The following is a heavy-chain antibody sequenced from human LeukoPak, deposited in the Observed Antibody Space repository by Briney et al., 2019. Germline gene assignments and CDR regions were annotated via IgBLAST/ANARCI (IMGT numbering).Heavy chain of an antibody. V-gene: IGHV1-18*01. Sequence: ASVKVSCKASGCTFTNNGISWVRQAPGQGPEWMGWISPNNGDTNHAQKLQGRVTMTTDTSTSTVYMELRSLRSDDSAVYFCARMVGGYSDLYFDYWGQGTLVSVSS. CDR2: ISPNNGDT. D-gene: IGHD2-15*01. J-gene: IGHJ4*02. CDR1: GCTFTNNG. CDR3: ARMVGGYSDLYFDY.